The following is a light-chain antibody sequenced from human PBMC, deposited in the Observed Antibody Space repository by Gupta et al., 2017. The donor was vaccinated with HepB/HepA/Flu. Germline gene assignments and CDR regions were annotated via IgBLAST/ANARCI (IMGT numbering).Light chain of an antibody. J-gene: IGKJ1*01. CDR1: QSIGSW. Sequence: DITMTQSPSTLSASVGDRVTITCRASQSIGSWLAWYQQKPGKAPKLLIYKASSLESGVPSTFSGSGSVTEFTLTISSLQPDDFATYYCQQYNFSCRTFGQGTKVEIK. CDR2: KAS. CDR3: QQYNFSCRT. V-gene: IGKV1-5*03.